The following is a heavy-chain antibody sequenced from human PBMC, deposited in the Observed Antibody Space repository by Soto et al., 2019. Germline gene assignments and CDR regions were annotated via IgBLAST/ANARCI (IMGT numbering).Heavy chain of an antibody. J-gene: IGHJ4*02. D-gene: IGHD3-10*01. CDR1: GGTFSSYA. CDR2: IIPIFGTA. CDR3: AVTMVRGSLRGYFDY. Sequence: QVQLVQSGAEVKKPGSSVKVSCKASGGTFSSYAISWVRQAPGQGLEWMGGIIPIFGTANYAQKFQGRVTSTADESTSTAYMELSSLRSEDTAVYYCAVTMVRGSLRGYFDYWGQGTLVTVSS. V-gene: IGHV1-69*01.